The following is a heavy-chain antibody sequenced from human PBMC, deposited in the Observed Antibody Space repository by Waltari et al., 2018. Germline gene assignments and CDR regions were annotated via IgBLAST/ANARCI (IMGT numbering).Heavy chain of an antibody. CDR2: ISASGST. CDR1: GGSFSGYY. J-gene: IGHJ6*04. Sequence: QVQLQQWGAGLLKPSETLSLTCAVYGGSFSGYYWSWIRQPPGKGLEWIGRISASGSTNYNPSLKSRVTMSVDTPKNQFSLRLNSVTAADTAVYYCARERYSGSYSGQYFMDVWGKGTTVTISS. CDR3: ARERYSGSYSGQYFMDV. D-gene: IGHD1-26*01. V-gene: IGHV4-59*10.